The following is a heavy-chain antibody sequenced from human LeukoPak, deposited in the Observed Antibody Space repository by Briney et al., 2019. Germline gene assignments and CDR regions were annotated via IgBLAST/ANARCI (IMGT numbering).Heavy chain of an antibody. CDR2: VLPHSGGI. D-gene: IGHD4-17*01. CDR1: GYSFTDYY. V-gene: IGHV1-2*02. CDR3: ARPDYDDDDSSGTHD. J-gene: IGHJ4*02. Sequence: GASVKVSCKASGYSFTDYYIHWVRQAPGQGLEWMGWVLPHSGGIEFAQKFQGRVTMTRDPSITTAYMELTKLRSDDTAVYYCARPDYDDDDSSGTHDWGQGTLVTVSS.